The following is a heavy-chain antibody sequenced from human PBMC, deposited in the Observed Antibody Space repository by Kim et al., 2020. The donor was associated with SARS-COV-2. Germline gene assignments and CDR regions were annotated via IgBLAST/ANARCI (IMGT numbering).Heavy chain of an antibody. CDR3: ARWGSSSSFYYYGMDV. D-gene: IGHD6-6*01. J-gene: IGHJ6*02. CDR1: GFTFSDYY. Sequence: GGSLRLSCAASGFTFSDYYMSWIRQAPGKGLEWVSYISSSGSTIYYADSVKGRFTISRDNAKNSLYLQMNSLRAEDTAVYYCARWGSSSSFYYYGMDVWGQGTTVTVSS. V-gene: IGHV3-11*01. CDR2: ISSSGSTI.